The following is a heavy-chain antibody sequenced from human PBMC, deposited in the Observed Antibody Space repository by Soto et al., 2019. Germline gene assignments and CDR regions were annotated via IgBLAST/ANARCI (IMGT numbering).Heavy chain of an antibody. CDR3: AKVSVRERLFDY. CDR2: ISYDGSNK. V-gene: IGHV3-30*18. D-gene: IGHD3-10*01. CDR1: GFTFSSYG. J-gene: IGHJ4*02. Sequence: QVQLVESGGGVVQPGRSLRLSCAASGFTFSSYGMHWVRQAPGKGLEWVAVISYDGSNKYYADSVKGRFTISRDNSKNTLYLQMNSLRAEDTAVCYCAKVSVRERLFDYWGQGTLVTVSS.